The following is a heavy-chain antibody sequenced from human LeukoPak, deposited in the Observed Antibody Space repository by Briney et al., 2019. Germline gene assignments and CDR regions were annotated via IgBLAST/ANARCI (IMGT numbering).Heavy chain of an antibody. CDR2: INPSGGST. J-gene: IGHJ5*02. D-gene: IGHD3-22*01. V-gene: IGHV1-46*01. CDR3: ARDPVRITMIVVVRNWFDP. CDR1: GYTFTSYY. Sequence: ASVKVSCKASGYTFTSYYMHWVRQAPGQGLEWMGIINPSGGSTSYAQKFQGRVTMTRDTSTSTVYMELSSLRSEDTAVYYCARDPVRITMIVVVRNWFDPWGQGTLVTVSS.